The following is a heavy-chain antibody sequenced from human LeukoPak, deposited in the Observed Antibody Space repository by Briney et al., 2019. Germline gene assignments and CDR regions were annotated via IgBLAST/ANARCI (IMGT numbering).Heavy chain of an antibody. J-gene: IGHJ4*02. D-gene: IGHD3-22*01. V-gene: IGHV3-23*01. CDR2: ISGSGDNT. CDR1: GFSFNTYA. Sequence: GGSLRLSCAASGFSFNTYAMSWVRQAPGKGLEWVSGISGSGDNTYYADSVKGRFTISRDNSKNTLYVQVNSLGTEDTAAYYCAKGSYYDSSGSFYFDYWGQGTLVTVSS. CDR3: AKGSYYDSSGSFYFDY.